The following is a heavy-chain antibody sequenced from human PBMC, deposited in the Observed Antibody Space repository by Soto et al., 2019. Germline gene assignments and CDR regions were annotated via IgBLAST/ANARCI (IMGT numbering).Heavy chain of an antibody. CDR2: IIPIFGTA. J-gene: IGHJ6*02. CDR1: GGTFSSYA. V-gene: IGHV1-69*01. D-gene: IGHD3-10*01. CDR3: ARDQDYYGSGGVVYYYGMAV. Sequence: QVQLVQSGAEVKKPGSSVKVSFKASGGTFSSYAISWVRQAPGQGLEWMGGIIPIFGTANYEQKFQGRVTITVDESTSTASMELSSLRSEDKAVYYCARDQDYYGSGGVVYYYGMAVWGQGTTVTVSS.